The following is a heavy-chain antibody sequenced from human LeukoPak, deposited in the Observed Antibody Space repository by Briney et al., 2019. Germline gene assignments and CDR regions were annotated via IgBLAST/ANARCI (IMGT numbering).Heavy chain of an antibody. J-gene: IGHJ4*02. V-gene: IGHV3-21*01. D-gene: IGHD1-26*01. CDR2: ISSRSDYI. CDR1: GFTFSTCS. Sequence: PGGSLRLSCAASGFTFSTCSMSWLRQAPGKGLEWVSSISSRSDYIYYADSVKGRFTISRDNAKNSLYLQMNSLRADDTAVYYCARDPFQEWELKTLDYGGQGTLVTVSS. CDR3: ARDPFQEWELKTLDY.